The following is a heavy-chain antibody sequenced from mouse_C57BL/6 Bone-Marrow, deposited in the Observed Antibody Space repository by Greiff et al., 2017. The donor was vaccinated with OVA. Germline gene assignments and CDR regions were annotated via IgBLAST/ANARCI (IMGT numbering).Heavy chain of an antibody. CDR1: GFTFSDYY. V-gene: IGHV5-12*01. J-gene: IGHJ4*01. CDR2: ISNGGGST. Sequence: EVHLVESGGGLVQPGGSLKLSCAASGFTFSDYYMYWVRQTPEKRLEWVAYISNGGGSTYYPDTVKGRFTISRDNAKNTLYLQMSRLKSEDTAMYYCARRLESAMDYWGQGTSVTVSS. CDR3: ARRLESAMDY.